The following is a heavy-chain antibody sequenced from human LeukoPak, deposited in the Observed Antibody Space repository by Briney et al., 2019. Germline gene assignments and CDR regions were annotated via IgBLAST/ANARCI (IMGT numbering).Heavy chain of an antibody. CDR3: ARSVFSDYYGSGSYMFDP. D-gene: IGHD3-10*01. CDR2: IYYSGST. CDR1: GGSVSSGSYY. Sequence: PSETLSLTCTVSGGSVSSGSYYWSWIRQPPGKGLEWIGYIYYSGSTNYNPSLKSRVTISVDTSKNQFSLKLSSVTAADTAVYYCARSVFSDYYGSGSYMFDPWGQGTLVTVSS. J-gene: IGHJ5*02. V-gene: IGHV4-61*01.